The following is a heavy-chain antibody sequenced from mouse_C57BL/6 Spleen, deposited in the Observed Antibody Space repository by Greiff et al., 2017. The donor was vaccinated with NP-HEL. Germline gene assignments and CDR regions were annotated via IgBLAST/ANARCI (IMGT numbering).Heavy chain of an antibody. CDR2: ISSGSSTI. CDR3: ARREVYAMDY. CDR1: GFTFSDYG. J-gene: IGHJ4*01. V-gene: IGHV5-17*01. D-gene: IGHD2-14*01. Sequence: EVNLVESGGGLVKPGGSLKLSCAASGFTFSDYGMHWVRQAPEKGLEWVAYISSGSSTIYYADTVKGRFTISRDNAKNTLFLQMTSLKSEDTAMYYCARREVYAMDYWGQGTSVTVSS.